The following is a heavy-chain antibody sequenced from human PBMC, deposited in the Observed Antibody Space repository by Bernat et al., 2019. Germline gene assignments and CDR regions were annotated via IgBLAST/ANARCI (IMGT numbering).Heavy chain of an antibody. J-gene: IGHJ6*02. CDR3: ARDWQQLVRYYYYGMDV. CDR1: GFTFSSYG. CDR2: IWYDGSNK. V-gene: IGHV3-33*01. Sequence: QVQLVESGGGVVQPGRSLRLSCAASGFTFSSYGMHWVRQAPGKGLEWVAVIWYDGSNKYNAEYVKGRFTISRDNSKNTLYLQMNSLRAEDTAVYYCARDWQQLVRYYYYGMDVWGQGTTVTVSS. D-gene: IGHD6-6*01.